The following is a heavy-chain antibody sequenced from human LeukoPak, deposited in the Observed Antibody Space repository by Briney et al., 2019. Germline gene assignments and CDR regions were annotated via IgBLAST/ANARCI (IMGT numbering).Heavy chain of an antibody. V-gene: IGHV3-33*01. J-gene: IGHJ6*03. Sequence: GRSLRLSCAASGFTFSSYGMHWVRQAPGKGLEWVAVIWYDGSNKYYADSVKGRFTISRDNSKNTLYLQMNSLRAEDTAVYYCARDKNGSYSYYYYMDVWGKGTTDTVSS. D-gene: IGHD1-26*01. CDR3: ARDKNGSYSYYYYMDV. CDR1: GFTFSSYG. CDR2: IWYDGSNK.